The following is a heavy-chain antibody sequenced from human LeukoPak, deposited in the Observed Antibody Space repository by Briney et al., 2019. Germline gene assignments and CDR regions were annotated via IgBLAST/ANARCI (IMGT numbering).Heavy chain of an antibody. CDR1: GFTFTRYV. CDR2: ISGSGHKS. J-gene: IGHJ6*02. V-gene: IGHV3-23*01. CDR3: ARVSGTIQIWPQPFGDGMAV. Sequence: GGSLRLSCAASGFTFTRYVMAWVRQAPGKGLECVSAISGSGHKSYYADSVEGRFTVSRDNSRNTLFMQMNSLRAEDTAVYYCARVSGTIQIWPQPFGDGMAVWGQGTTVTVSS. D-gene: IGHD5-18*01.